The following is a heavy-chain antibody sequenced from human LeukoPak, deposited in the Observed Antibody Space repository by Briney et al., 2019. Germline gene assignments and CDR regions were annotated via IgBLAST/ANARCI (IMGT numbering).Heavy chain of an antibody. CDR1: GFILSNYR. CDR3: ARSKRSRGAFDI. Sequence: GGSLRLSCAASGFILSNYRMNWVRQAPGKGLEWVSYISSSGNSREYADSVKGRFTISRDNAKNSLYLQMNSLRAEDTAVYYCARSKRSRGAFDIWGQGTMVTVSS. D-gene: IGHD3-10*01. V-gene: IGHV3-48*04. CDR2: ISSSGNSR. J-gene: IGHJ3*02.